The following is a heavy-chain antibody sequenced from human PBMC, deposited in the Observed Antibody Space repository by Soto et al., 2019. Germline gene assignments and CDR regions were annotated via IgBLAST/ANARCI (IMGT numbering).Heavy chain of an antibody. CDR3: TRSGPVATIDY. Sequence: SLSLSCTASGFTFGDYAISWFRQAPGKGLEWVGFIRSKAYGGTTEYAASVKGRFTISRDDSKSIAYLQMNSLKTEDTAVYYCTRSGPVATIDYWGQGT. CDR1: GFTFGDYA. CDR2: IRSKAYGGTT. V-gene: IGHV3-49*03. D-gene: IGHD5-12*01. J-gene: IGHJ4*02.